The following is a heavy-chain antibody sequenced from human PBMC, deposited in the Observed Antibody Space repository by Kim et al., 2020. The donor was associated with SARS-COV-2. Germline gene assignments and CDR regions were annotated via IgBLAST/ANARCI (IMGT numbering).Heavy chain of an antibody. V-gene: IGHV1-69*02. CDR3: ASSLGVAMAGTVYYGTDV. Sequence: SVKVSCKTSGGTFTSYTITWVRQAPGQGLEWMGRIIPILGITNYIQKFQGRVTMTADKSTSKAYMELSSLRAEDTAVYYCASSLGVAMAGTVYYGTDVWGQGTTVTVSS. CDR2: IIPILGIT. J-gene: IGHJ6*02. CDR1: GGTFTSYT. D-gene: IGHD6-19*01.